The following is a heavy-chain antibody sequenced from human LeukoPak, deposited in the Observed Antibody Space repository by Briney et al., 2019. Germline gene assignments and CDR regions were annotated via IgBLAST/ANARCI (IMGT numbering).Heavy chain of an antibody. V-gene: IGHV3-21*04. CDR3: EKLRSSSSSDAFDI. D-gene: IGHD2-2*01. CDR1: GFSFSSYS. Sequence: GGSLRLSCAASGFSFSSYSMNWVRQAPGKGLEWVSSISSSKRYIYYADSVKGRFTISRDNAKNSLYLEMTSLRAEDTAVYYCEKLRSSSSSDAFDIWGQGTMVTVSS. J-gene: IGHJ3*02. CDR2: ISSSKRYI.